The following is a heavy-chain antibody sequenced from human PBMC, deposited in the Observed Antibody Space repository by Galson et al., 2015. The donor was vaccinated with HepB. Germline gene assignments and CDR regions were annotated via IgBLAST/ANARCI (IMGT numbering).Heavy chain of an antibody. CDR2: ISAYNGNT. J-gene: IGHJ4*02. V-gene: IGHV1-18*01. D-gene: IGHD3-22*01. CDR1: GYTFTSYG. Sequence: SVKVSCKASGYTFTSYGISWVRQAPGQGLEWMGWISAYNGNTNYAQKLQGRVTMTTDTSTSTAYMELRSLRSDDTAVYYCARDQGYYYDSRGVPFDYWGQGTLGTVSS. CDR3: ARDQGYYYDSRGVPFDY.